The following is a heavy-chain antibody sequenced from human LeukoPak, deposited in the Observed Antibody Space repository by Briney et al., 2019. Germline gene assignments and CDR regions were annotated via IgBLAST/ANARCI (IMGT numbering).Heavy chain of an antibody. CDR1: GYTLTELS. CDR3: ATLDGGPLYCSGGSCSRYNWFDP. J-gene: IGHJ5*02. V-gene: IGHV1-24*01. Sequence: ASVKVSCKVSGYTLTELSMHWVRQAPGKGLEWMGGFDPEDGETIYAQKFQGRVTMTEGTSTDTAYMELSGLRSEDTAVYYCATLDGGPLYCSGGSCSRYNWFDPWGQGTLVTVSS. CDR2: FDPEDGET. D-gene: IGHD2-15*01.